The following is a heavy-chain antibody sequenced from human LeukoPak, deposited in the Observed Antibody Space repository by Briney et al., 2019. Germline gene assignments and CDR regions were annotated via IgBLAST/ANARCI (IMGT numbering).Heavy chain of an antibody. CDR2: INPSGGST. Sequence: ASVKVSCKASGYTFTSYYMHWVRQAPGRGLEWMGIINPSGGSTSYAQKFQGRVTITADESTSTAYMELSSLRSEDTAVYYCARGSGQVAVGLYYYYYMDVWGKGTTVTVSS. D-gene: IGHD2-15*01. CDR1: GYTFTSYY. CDR3: ARGSGQVAVGLYYYYYMDV. V-gene: IGHV1-46*01. J-gene: IGHJ6*03.